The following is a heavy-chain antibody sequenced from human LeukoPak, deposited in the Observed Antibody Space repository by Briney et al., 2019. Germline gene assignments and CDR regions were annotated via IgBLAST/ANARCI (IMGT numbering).Heavy chain of an antibody. V-gene: IGHV1-46*01. D-gene: IGHD2-15*01. CDR2: INPSGGST. Sequence: ASVKVSCKASGYTFTSYYMHWVRQAPGQGLEWMGIINPSGGSTSYAQKFQGRVTMTRDMSTSTVYMELSSLRSEDTAVYYCARGPRVVVAATSGYYFDYWGQGTLVTVSS. CDR3: ARGPRVVVAATSGYYFDY. J-gene: IGHJ4*02. CDR1: GYTFTSYY.